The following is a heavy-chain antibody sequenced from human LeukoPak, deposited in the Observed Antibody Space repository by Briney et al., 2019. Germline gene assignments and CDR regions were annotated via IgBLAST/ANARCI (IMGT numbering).Heavy chain of an antibody. J-gene: IGHJ4*02. Sequence: SVTVSCKASGGTFRSYAINWVRLAPGKGLEWMGGIIPMVNTPKYAQKFQGRVTITADESTSTGYMEVSSLRSEDTAVYYCAIFQGTYGDNDNDYWGQGTLVTVSS. CDR2: IIPMVNTP. CDR1: GGTFRSYA. CDR3: AIFQGTYGDNDNDY. V-gene: IGHV1-69*01. D-gene: IGHD4-17*01.